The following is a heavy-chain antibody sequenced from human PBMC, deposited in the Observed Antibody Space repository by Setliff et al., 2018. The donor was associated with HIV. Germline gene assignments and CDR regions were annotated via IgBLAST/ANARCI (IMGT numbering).Heavy chain of an antibody. Sequence: PSETLSLTCTVSGGSISSGEYYWSWIRQPPGKGLEWIGYIYYSGGTDYNPSLNSRVIISVDTSKNQFSLKLSSVTAADTAVCYCARASYGDYHYYGMDVWGQGTTVTVSS. V-gene: IGHV4-30-4*08. J-gene: IGHJ6*02. CDR1: GGSISSGEYY. CDR2: IYYSGGT. D-gene: IGHD4-17*01. CDR3: ARASYGDYHYYGMDV.